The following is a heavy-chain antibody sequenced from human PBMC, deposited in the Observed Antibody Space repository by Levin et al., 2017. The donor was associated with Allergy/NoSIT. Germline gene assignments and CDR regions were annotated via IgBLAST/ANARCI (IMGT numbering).Heavy chain of an antibody. V-gene: IGHV1-69*06. CDR2: IIPIFGTA. J-gene: IGHJ6*03. Sequence: KISCKSSEDTVSSYSISWMRQAPGQGLEWMGGIIPIFGTAIYAQKFQDRLTITADRSTSTTYMELRGLKAEDTAVYYCARDAAGYYYFMDAWGKGTTVIVSS. CDR1: EDTVSSYS. CDR3: ARDAAGYYYFMDA.